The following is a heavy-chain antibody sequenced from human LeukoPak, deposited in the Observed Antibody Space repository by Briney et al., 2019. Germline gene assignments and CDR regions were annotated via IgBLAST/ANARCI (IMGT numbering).Heavy chain of an antibody. J-gene: IGHJ6*02. CDR3: ARVTRYYYGMDV. CDR2: MNPNSGNT. V-gene: IGHV1-8*01. CDR1: GYSFASYD. Sequence: EASVKVSCNASGYSFASYDINWVRQATGQGPEWMGWMNPNSGNTGYAQKFQGRVTMTRNTDTNTAYMELTSLTSEDTAVYYCARVTRYYYGMDVWGQGTTVTVSS.